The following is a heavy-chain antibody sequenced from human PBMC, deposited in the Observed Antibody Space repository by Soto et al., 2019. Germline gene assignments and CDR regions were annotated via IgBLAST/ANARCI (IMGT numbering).Heavy chain of an antibody. CDR1: GFDFGSFG. CDR3: SADHPHMAMGWPV. Sequence: ASVKVSCKASGFDFGSFGIQFLRQTRGRGLEWIGWIVVVSGSTNYARQFQGRVAISRDMSSSTAYLDLYDLKSDDTAVYFCSADHPHMAMGWPVWGQGTTVTVSS. J-gene: IGHJ6*02. V-gene: IGHV1-58*02. D-gene: IGHD1-26*01. CDR2: IVVVSGST.